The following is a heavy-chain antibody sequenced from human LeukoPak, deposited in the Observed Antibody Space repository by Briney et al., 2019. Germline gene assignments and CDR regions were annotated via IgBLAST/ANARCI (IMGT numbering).Heavy chain of an antibody. Sequence: SETLSLTCTVSGGSISSSDYYRGWIRQPPGKGLEWIRSIYYSGGTYYNPSPKSRVTISLDTSKNQFSLKLSSVTAADTAVYYCATRAADYYDSSGYPGGWGQGTLVTVSS. CDR1: GGSISSSDYY. CDR3: ATRAADYYDSSGYPGG. V-gene: IGHV4-39*07. D-gene: IGHD3-22*01. CDR2: IYYSGGT. J-gene: IGHJ4*02.